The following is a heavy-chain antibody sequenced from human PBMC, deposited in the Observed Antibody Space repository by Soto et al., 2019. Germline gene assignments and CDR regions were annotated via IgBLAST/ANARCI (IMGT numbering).Heavy chain of an antibody. D-gene: IGHD3-9*01. CDR3: ARGFLTGYYLDY. J-gene: IGHJ4*02. V-gene: IGHV3-33*01. CDR1: GFTFSSYG. CDR2: IWYDGSNK. Sequence: VQLVESGGGVVQPGRSLRLSCAASGFTFSSYGMHWVRQAPGKGLEWVAVIWYDGSNKYYADSVKGRFTISRDNSKNTLYLQMNSLRAEDTAVYYCARGFLTGYYLDYWGQGTLVTVSS.